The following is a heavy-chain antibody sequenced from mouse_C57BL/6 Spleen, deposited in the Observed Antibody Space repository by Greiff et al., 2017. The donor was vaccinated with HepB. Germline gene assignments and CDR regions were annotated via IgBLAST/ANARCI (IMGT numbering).Heavy chain of an antibody. CDR2: IRSKSNNYAT. CDR3: VRDDGEIWFAY. J-gene: IGHJ3*01. Sequence: EVQLVESGGGLVQPKGSLKLSCAASGFSFNTYAMNWVRQAPGKGLEWVARIRSKSNNYATYSADSVKDRFTISRDDSESMLYLQMNNLKTEDTAMYYCVRDDGEIWFAYWGQGTLVTVSA. V-gene: IGHV10-1*01. CDR1: GFSFNTYA. D-gene: IGHD2-12*01.